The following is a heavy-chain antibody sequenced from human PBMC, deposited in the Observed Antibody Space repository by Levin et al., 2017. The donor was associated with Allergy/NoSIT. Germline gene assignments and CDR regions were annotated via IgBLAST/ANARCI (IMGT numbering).Heavy chain of an antibody. CDR3: ARLEYSSSSDTDY. CDR2: IIPIFGTA. V-gene: IGHV1-69*01. D-gene: IGHD6-6*01. J-gene: IGHJ4*02. CDR1: GGTFSSYA. Sequence: KISCKASGGTFSSYAISWVRQAPGQGLEWMGGIIPIFGTANYAQKFQGRVTITADESTSTAYMELSSLRSEDTAVYYCARLEYSSSSDTDYWGQGTLVTVSS.